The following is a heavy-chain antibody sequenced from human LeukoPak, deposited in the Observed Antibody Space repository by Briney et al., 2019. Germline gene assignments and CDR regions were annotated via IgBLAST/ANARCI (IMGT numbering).Heavy chain of an antibody. Sequence: ASVKVSCKASGYTFTGYYMHWVRQAPGQGLEWMGWINPNSGGTNYAQKFQGRVTMTRDTSISTAYMELSRLRSDDTAVYYCARDDCSSTSCDQGDAFDTWGQGTMVTVSS. V-gene: IGHV1-2*02. D-gene: IGHD2-2*01. CDR1: GYTFTGYY. CDR3: ARDDCSSTSCDQGDAFDT. J-gene: IGHJ3*02. CDR2: INPNSGGT.